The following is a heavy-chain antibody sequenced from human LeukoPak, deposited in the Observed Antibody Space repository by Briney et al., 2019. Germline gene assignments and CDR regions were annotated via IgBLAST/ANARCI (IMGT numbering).Heavy chain of an antibody. Sequence: SETLSLTCTVSGGSISSYYWSWIRQPPGKGLEWIGYICYSGSTNYNPSLKSRVTISVDTSKNQFSLKLSSVTAADTAVYYCARRRYYDILTGYVYGMDVWGQGTTVTVSS. J-gene: IGHJ6*02. D-gene: IGHD3-9*01. CDR1: GGSISSYY. V-gene: IGHV4-59*08. CDR3: ARRRYYDILTGYVYGMDV. CDR2: ICYSGST.